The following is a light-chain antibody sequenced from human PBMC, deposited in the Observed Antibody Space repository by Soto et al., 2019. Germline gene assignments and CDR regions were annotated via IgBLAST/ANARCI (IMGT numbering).Light chain of an antibody. CDR3: QQYGSSPWT. Sequence: EIVSKMSAVTLSLSTGERANLSCRASQNVRSNYLAWYQQKPGQAPRLLIYGSSSRATGIPARFSGSGSGTDFTLTISRLEPEDFAVYYCQQYGSSPWTFGQGTKVDIK. V-gene: IGKV3-20*01. J-gene: IGKJ1*01. CDR2: GSS. CDR1: QNVRSNY.